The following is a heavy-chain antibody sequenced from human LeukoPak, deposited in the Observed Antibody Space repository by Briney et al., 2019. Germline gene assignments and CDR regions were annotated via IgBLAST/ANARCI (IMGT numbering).Heavy chain of an antibody. Sequence: GGSLRLSCAASGFTFSSYAMHWVRQAPGKGLEWVAVISYDGSNKYYADSVKGRFTISRDNSKNTLYLQMNSLRAEDTAVYYCAKLGGYYDSSGYLDYWGQGTLVTVSS. V-gene: IGHV3-30*04. J-gene: IGHJ4*02. CDR1: GFTFSSYA. D-gene: IGHD3-22*01. CDR3: AKLGGYYDSSGYLDY. CDR2: ISYDGSNK.